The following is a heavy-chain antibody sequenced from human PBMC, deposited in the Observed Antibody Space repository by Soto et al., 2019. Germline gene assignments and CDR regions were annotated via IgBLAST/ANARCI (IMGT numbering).Heavy chain of an antibody. J-gene: IGHJ4*02. CDR1: GGSISSGGYY. CDR3: ARTIYVDYVYFDY. D-gene: IGHD4-17*01. V-gene: IGHV4-31*03. Sequence: SETLSLTCTVSGGSISSGGYYWSWIRQHPGKGLEWIGYIYYSGSTYYNPSLKSRVTISVDTSKNQFSLKLSSVTAADTAMYYCARTIYVDYVYFDYWGQGTLVTVSS. CDR2: IYYSGST.